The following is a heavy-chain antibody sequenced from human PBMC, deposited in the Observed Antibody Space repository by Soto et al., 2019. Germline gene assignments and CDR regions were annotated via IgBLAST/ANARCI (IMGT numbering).Heavy chain of an antibody. CDR2: IHYSGST. D-gene: IGHD2-21*01. Sequence: QVQLQESGPGLVKPSETLSLTCTVPGGSVSIGTYYWSWIRQPPGKGLEWIGFIHYSGSTNYNPSLKIRFTMSVDTSKNQFSLKLTSVNAADTAVYFCTRGGDAYKNGHWGQGTLVTVSS. V-gene: IGHV4-61*01. CDR1: GGSVSIGTYY. J-gene: IGHJ4*02. CDR3: TRGGDAYKNGH.